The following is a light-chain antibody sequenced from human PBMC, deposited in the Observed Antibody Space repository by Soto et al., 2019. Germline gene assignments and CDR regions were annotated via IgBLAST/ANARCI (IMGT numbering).Light chain of an antibody. CDR1: SGDVGSYNL. CDR2: EGS. CDR3: CSYARSSTYV. J-gene: IGLJ1*01. V-gene: IGLV2-23*01. Sequence: QSVLTQPASVSGSPGQSITISCTGTSGDVGSYNLVSWYQHHPGKAPKLMIYEGSKRPSGVSNRFSGSKSGSTASLTISGLQAEDEADYYCCSYARSSTYVFGTGTKVTVL.